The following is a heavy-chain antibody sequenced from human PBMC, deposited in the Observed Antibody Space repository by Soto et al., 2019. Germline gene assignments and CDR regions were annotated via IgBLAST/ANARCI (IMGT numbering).Heavy chain of an antibody. CDR2: ISSSSSYI. CDR1: GFTFSSYS. J-gene: IGHJ4*02. Sequence: PGGSLRLSCAASGFTFSSYSMNWVRQAPGKGLDWVSSISSSSSYIYYADSVKGRFTISRDNAKNSLYLQMNSLRAEDTALYYCAKDAYGDLYYFDYWGQGTLVTVSS. CDR3: AKDAYGDLYYFDY. V-gene: IGHV3-21*04. D-gene: IGHD4-17*01.